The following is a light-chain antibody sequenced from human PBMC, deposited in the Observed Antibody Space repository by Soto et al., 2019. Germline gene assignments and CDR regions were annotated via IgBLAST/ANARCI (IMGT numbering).Light chain of an antibody. J-gene: IGKJ5*01. CDR3: QQYGSLPLIS. V-gene: IGKV3-20*01. Sequence: EIVLTQTPCTLSLSPGESATLSCIASQTVSITYLTWYQQKPGQAPRLLIFGASKRATGIPDRFSGSGSGRDFTLTISGLEPEDFAVYYCQQYGSLPLISFCQGTRLEI. CDR1: QTVSITY. CDR2: GAS.